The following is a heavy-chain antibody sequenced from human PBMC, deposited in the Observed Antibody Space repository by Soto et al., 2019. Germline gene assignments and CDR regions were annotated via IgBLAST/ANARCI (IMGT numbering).Heavy chain of an antibody. CDR1: GESFSANY. J-gene: IGHJ6*02. Sequence: SETLSLHCAVYGESFSANYWSWIRQPPGKGLEWIGEINHSGSTNYNPSLKSRVTISVDTSKNQFSLKLSSVTAADPAVYYCARGRGATIAARPGYYYYYGMDVWGQGTTVTVSS. CDR3: ARGRGATIAARPGYYYYYGMDV. V-gene: IGHV4-34*01. D-gene: IGHD6-6*01. CDR2: INHSGST.